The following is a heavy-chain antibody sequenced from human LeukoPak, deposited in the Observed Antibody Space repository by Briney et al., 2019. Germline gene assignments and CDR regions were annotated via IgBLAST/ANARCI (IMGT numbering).Heavy chain of an antibody. D-gene: IGHD3-10*01. CDR3: ARDLSLLWFGEMTLFDY. V-gene: IGHV4-59*12. CDR2: IYYSGST. J-gene: IGHJ4*02. CDR1: GGSISSYY. Sequence: SETLSLTCTVSGGSISSYYWSWIRQPPGKGLEWIGYIYYSGSTNYNPSLKSRVTISVDTSKNQFSLKLSSVTAADTAVYYCARDLSLLWFGEMTLFDYWGQGTLVTVSS.